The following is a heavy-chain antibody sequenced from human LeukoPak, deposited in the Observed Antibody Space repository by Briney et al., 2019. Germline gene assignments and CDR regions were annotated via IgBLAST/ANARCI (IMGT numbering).Heavy chain of an antibody. CDR3: ARYSSSLAHDY. CDR1: GGSFSGYY. CDR2: INHSGST. J-gene: IGHJ4*02. Sequence: SETLSLTCAVYGGSFSGYYWSWIRQPPGKGLEWIGEINHSGSTNYNPSLKSRVTISVDTSKNQFSLKLSSVTAAATAVYYCARYSSSLAHDYWGQGTLVTVSS. V-gene: IGHV4-34*01. D-gene: IGHD6-6*01.